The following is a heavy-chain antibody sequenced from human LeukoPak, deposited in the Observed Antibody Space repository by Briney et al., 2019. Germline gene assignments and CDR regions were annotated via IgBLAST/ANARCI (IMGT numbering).Heavy chain of an antibody. D-gene: IGHD2-15*01. CDR2: IFNDGST. CDR1: GFTVRSNY. V-gene: IGHV3-66*01. Sequence: PGGSLRLSCAASGFTVRSNYMSWVRQAPGKGLEWVSLIFNDGSTYYADSVKARFTISRDNSMDTLYLQMNSLRVEDTAVYYCAKAGIVVGGRHYFDEWGQGTLVTVSS. J-gene: IGHJ4*02. CDR3: AKAGIVVGGRHYFDE.